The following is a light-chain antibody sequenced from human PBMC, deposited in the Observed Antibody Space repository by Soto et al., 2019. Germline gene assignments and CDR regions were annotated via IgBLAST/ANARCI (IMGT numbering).Light chain of an antibody. J-gene: IGKJ5*01. CDR1: QSVSSY. CDR2: DAS. V-gene: IGKV3-11*01. Sequence: EIVLTQSPATLSLSPGERATLYCRASQSVSSYLAWYQQKPGQAPRLLIYDASNRATGIPARFSGSGSGTDFTLSISILEPEDFAVYSCQQRSNWPSTFGQGTRLEIK. CDR3: QQRSNWPST.